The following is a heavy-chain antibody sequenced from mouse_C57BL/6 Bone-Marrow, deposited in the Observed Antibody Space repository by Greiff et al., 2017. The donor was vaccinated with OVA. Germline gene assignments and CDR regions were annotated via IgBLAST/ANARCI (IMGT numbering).Heavy chain of an antibody. CDR2: IDPETGGT. Sequence: QVQLQQSGAELVRPGASVTLSCKASGYTFTDYEMHWVKQTPVHGLEWIGAIDPETGGTAYNQKFKGKAILAADKSSSTAYMELRSLTSEDSAVYYCSRLEFPFMDYWGQGTSVTVSS. CDR1: GYTFTDYE. V-gene: IGHV1-15*01. CDR3: SRLEFPFMDY. J-gene: IGHJ4*01.